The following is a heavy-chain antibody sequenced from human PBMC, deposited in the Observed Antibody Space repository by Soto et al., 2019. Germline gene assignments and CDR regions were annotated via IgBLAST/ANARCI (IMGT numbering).Heavy chain of an antibody. Sequence: ASETLSLTCAVYGGSVNGYYWNWIRQPPGKGLEWIGEINHTGGTHYNPSLKSRVTMSVDTSKNQFSLRLSSVTAADAAIYYCATRITVFGLLIPPFDPWGQGTQVTVSS. D-gene: IGHD3-3*01. CDR2: INHTGGT. CDR1: GGSVNGYY. V-gene: IGHV4-34*01. CDR3: ATRITVFGLLIPPFDP. J-gene: IGHJ5*02.